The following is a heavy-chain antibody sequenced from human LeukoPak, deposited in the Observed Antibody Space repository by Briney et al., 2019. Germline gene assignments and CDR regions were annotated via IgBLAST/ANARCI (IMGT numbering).Heavy chain of an antibody. D-gene: IGHD3-9*01. CDR3: ARVMGDILGYHYSGMDV. Sequence: GGPLRLSCAASGFSVNTNYMTWVRQAPGKGLEWVSSISSSSSYIYYADSVKGRFTISRDNAKNSVYLQMNSLRAEDTAVYYCARVMGDILGYHYSGMDVWGQGTTVTVSS. V-gene: IGHV3-21*04. CDR1: GFSVNTNY. CDR2: ISSSSSYI. J-gene: IGHJ6*02.